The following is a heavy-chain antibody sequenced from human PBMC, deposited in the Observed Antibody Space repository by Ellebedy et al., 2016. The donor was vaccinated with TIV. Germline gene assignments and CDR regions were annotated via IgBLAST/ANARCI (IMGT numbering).Heavy chain of an antibody. CDR2: ISYDGSNK. V-gene: IGHV3-30*07. J-gene: IGHJ4*02. D-gene: IGHD2-8*01. Sequence: GGSLRLSCAASGFTFSSCAMHWVRQAPGKGLEWVAVISYDGSNKYYADSVKGRFTISRDNSKNTLYLQINSLRAEDTAVYYCARDQRGVPFDYWGQGTLVTVSS. CDR3: ARDQRGVPFDY. CDR1: GFTFSSCA.